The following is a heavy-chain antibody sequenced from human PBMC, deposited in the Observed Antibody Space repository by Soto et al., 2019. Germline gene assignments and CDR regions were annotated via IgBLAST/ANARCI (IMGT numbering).Heavy chain of an antibody. CDR1: GGSISSYY. D-gene: IGHD6-19*01. Sequence: SETLSLTSTVSGGSISSYYWSWIRQPPGKGLEWIGYIYYSGSTNYNPSLKSRVTISVDTSKNQFSLKLSSVTAADTAVYYCAREERSGWYYDAFDIWGQGTMVTVSS. CDR3: AREERSGWYYDAFDI. J-gene: IGHJ3*02. CDR2: IYYSGST. V-gene: IGHV4-59*01.